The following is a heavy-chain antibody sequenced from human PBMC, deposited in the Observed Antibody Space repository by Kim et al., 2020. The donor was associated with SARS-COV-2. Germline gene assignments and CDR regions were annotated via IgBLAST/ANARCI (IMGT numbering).Heavy chain of an antibody. D-gene: IGHD3-22*01. CDR3: ARDDTDDSSGFSFLEAFEH. Sequence: SVKVSCKASGGTFSSYAISWVRQAPGQGLEWMGGIIPIFGTANYAQKFQGRVTITADESTSTAYMELSSLRSEDTAVYYCARDDTDDSSGFSFLEAFEHWGQGTLVTVSS. CDR1: GGTFSSYA. J-gene: IGHJ1*01. CDR2: IIPIFGTA. V-gene: IGHV1-69*13.